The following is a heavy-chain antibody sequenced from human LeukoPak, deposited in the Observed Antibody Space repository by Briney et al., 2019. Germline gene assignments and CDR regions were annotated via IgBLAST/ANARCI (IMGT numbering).Heavy chain of an antibody. D-gene: IGHD6-19*01. J-gene: IGHJ4*02. Sequence: SRTLSLTCATSGDSVSSNSAAWNWIRQSPSRGLEWLGRTYYRSKWYNDYAVSAKSRITINPDTSKNQFSLQLNSVTPEDTAVYYCARTRSMQWLLHGFDYWGQGTLVTVSS. CDR2: TYYRSKWYN. CDR1: GDSVSSNSAA. CDR3: ARTRSMQWLLHGFDY. V-gene: IGHV6-1*01.